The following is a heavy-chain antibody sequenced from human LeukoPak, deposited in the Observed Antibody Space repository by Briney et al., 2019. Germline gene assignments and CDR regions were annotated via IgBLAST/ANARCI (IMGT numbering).Heavy chain of an antibody. CDR1: GGSLSSGGYY. CDR2: IYYSGST. V-gene: IGHV4-31*03. D-gene: IGHD3-22*01. J-gene: IGHJ4*02. Sequence: SSETLSLTCTVSGGSLSSGGYYWSWIRQHPGKGLEWIGYIYYSGSTNYNPSLKSRVTISVDMSKNQFSLELSSVTAADTAVYYCARIGYFDSSGYSAFDYWGQGTLVTVSS. CDR3: ARIGYFDSSGYSAFDY.